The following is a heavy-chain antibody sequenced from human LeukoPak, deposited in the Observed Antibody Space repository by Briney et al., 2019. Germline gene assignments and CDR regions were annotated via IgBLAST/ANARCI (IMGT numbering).Heavy chain of an antibody. J-gene: IGHJ4*02. V-gene: IGHV4-59*01. CDR1: GGSISSYY. Sequence: PSETLSLTCAVSGGSISSYYWSWIRQSPGKGLEWIGYIYYSGSTYYNPSLMSRVTMSVDTSKNQFSLKLSSVTAADTAVCYCARDGGYYFDYWGQGTLVTVSS. D-gene: IGHD3-16*01. CDR3: ARDGGYYFDY. CDR2: IYYSGST.